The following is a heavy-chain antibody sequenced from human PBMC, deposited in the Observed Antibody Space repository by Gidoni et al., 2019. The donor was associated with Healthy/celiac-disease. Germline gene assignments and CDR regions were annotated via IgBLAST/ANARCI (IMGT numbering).Heavy chain of an antibody. CDR2: ISAYNGNT. D-gene: IGHD4-17*01. V-gene: IGHV1-18*01. CDR3: ARDSNGDYYYYYGMDV. J-gene: IGHJ6*02. CDR1: GYTFTSYG. Sequence: QVQLVQSGAEVKKPGASVKVSCNASGYTFTSYGISWVRQAPGQGLEWMGWISAYNGNTNYAQKLQGRVTMTTDTSTSTAYMELRSLRSDDTAVYYCARDSNGDYYYYYGMDVWGQGTTVTVSS.